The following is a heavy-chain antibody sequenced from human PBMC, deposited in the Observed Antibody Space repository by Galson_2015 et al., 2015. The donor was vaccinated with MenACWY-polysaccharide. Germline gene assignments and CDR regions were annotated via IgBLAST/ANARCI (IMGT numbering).Heavy chain of an antibody. J-gene: IGHJ4*02. V-gene: IGHV3-21*01. CDR3: ARDQWGGSGALDY. CDR1: GFTFSSYS. D-gene: IGHD3-10*01. Sequence: SLRLSCAASGFTFSSYSMNWVRQAPGKGLEWVSSISSSSSYIYYADSVKGRFTISRDNAKNSLYLQMNSLRAEDTAVYYCARDQWGGSGALDYWGQGTLVTVSS. CDR2: ISSSSSYI.